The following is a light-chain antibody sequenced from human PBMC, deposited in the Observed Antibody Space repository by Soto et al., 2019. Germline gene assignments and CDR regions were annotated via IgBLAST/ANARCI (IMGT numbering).Light chain of an antibody. V-gene: IGKV1-12*01. CDR3: QQTFSNPRT. Sequence: DIQMTQFPSSVSASVGDRVTITCRASQSFSSWLAWYQQKPGKAPKLLISAASTLQSGVPSRFSGSGSGTEFTLTISSLQPEDFATYYCQQTFSNPRTFGGGTKVEIQ. CDR2: AAS. J-gene: IGKJ4*01. CDR1: QSFSSW.